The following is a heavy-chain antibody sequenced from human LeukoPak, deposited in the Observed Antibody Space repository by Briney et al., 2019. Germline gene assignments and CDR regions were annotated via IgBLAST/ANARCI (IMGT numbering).Heavy chain of an antibody. CDR2: IYPGGGWT. J-gene: IGHJ5*02. Sequence: ASVKVSCKASGASLTNYYIHWVRQAPGQGLEWVGLIYPGGGWTNYAQKFQGRVTMTTDTSTGTVYMELSSLRSEDTAVYYCARDMPHNCFEPWGQGTLVTVSP. CDR1: GASLTNYY. D-gene: IGHD2-2*01. V-gene: IGHV1-46*01. CDR3: ARDMPHNCFEP.